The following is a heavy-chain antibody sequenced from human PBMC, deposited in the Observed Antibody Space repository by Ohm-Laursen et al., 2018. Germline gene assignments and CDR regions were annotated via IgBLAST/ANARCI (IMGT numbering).Heavy chain of an antibody. CDR2: ITGSGRIT. CDR1: GFTFSSYA. J-gene: IGHJ5*02. V-gene: IGHV3-23*01. Sequence: SLRLSCTASGFTFSSYAMSWVRQTPKKGLEWVSNITGSGRITYYADSVKGRFTVSRDNSKNTLFVQMNSLRVEDTAMYFCGKGYSGVPVLGTYFDPWGQGTLVTVSS. CDR3: GKGYSGVPVLGTYFDP. D-gene: IGHD3-10*01.